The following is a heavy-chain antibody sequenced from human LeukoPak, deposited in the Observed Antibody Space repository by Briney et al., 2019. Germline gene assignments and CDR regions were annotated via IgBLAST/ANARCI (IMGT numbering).Heavy chain of an antibody. CDR3: RGYDSSGSWLFDY. J-gene: IGHJ4*02. V-gene: IGHV4-39*01. D-gene: IGHD3-22*01. Sequence: SETLSLTCTVSGGSVSSSSYYWSWTRQPPGKGLEWIGSISYSGSTYYNPSLKSRVTMSVDTSKNQFSLKLSSVTAADTALYYCRGYDSSGSWLFDYWGRGTRVAVSS. CDR2: ISYSGST. CDR1: GGSVSSSSYY.